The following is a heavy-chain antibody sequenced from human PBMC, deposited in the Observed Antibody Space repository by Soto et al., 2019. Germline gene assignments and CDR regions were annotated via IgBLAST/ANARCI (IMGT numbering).Heavy chain of an antibody. CDR3: AKGWPGYSSGWFAFDI. Sequence: QAGGSLRLSCAASGFTFSDHGMHWVRQAPGKGLEWVTVISYEGSNKYYADSVKGRFTISRDNSKNTVYLHMNSLRADDTAVYYCAKGWPGYSSGWFAFDIWGQGTMVTVSS. D-gene: IGHD6-13*01. CDR1: GFTFSDHG. J-gene: IGHJ3*02. CDR2: ISYEGSNK. V-gene: IGHV3-30*18.